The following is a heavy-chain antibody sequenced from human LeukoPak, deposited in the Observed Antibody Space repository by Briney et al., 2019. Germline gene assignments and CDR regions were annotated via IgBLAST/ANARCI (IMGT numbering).Heavy chain of an antibody. CDR3: ARPLDSSNNYFDY. CDR1: GFTFSRNA. CDR2: ISSSSNYM. V-gene: IGHV3-21*01. J-gene: IGHJ4*02. D-gene: IGHD6-13*01. Sequence: GVSLRLSCAASGFTFSRNAMNWVRQAPGKGPEWVSFISSSSNYMSYADSVKGRFTISRDNAKSSLYLQMNSLRAEDTAVYYCARPLDSSNNYFDYWGQGTLVTVSA.